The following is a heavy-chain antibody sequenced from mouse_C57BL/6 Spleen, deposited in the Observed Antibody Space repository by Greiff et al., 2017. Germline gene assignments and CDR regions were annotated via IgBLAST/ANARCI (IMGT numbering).Heavy chain of an antibody. J-gene: IGHJ1*03. V-gene: IGHV1-72*01. CDR1: GYTFTSYW. Sequence: QVQLQQPGAELVKPGASVKLSCKASGYTFTSYWMHWVKQRPGRGLEWIGRIDPNSGGTKYNEKFKSKATLTVDKPSSTAYMQLSSLTSEASAVYYCARRYYGSTPYWYFDVWGTGTTVTVSS. CDR2: IDPNSGGT. CDR3: ARRYYGSTPYWYFDV. D-gene: IGHD1-1*01.